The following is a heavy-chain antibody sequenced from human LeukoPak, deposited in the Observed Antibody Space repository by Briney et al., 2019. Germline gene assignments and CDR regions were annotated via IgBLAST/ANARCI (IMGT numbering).Heavy chain of an antibody. D-gene: IGHD6-19*01. CDR3: AREMYSSGWYGSFDY. J-gene: IGHJ4*02. CDR2: INPHSGGT. Sequence: ASVKVSCKASGYTFTGYYIHWVRQAPGQGLKWMGWINPHSGGTNYGQKFKGRVTMTRDTYISTAYMEVSRLTSDDTAVYYCAREMYSSGWYGSFDYWGQGTLVTVSS. V-gene: IGHV1-2*02. CDR1: GYTFTGYY.